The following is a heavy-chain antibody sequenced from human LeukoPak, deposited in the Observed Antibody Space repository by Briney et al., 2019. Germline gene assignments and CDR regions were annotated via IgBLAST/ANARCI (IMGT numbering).Heavy chain of an antibody. Sequence: GGSLRLSRAASGFTVSTNYMNWVRQAPGKGLEWVSVIYSGGNTYYADSVKGRFTISRDNSKNTLYLQMNSLRAEDTAVYYCARQHSSGYSSDYWGQGTLVTVSS. CDR2: IYSGGNT. D-gene: IGHD3-22*01. CDR1: GFTVSTNY. J-gene: IGHJ4*02. V-gene: IGHV3-66*04. CDR3: ARQHSSGYSSDY.